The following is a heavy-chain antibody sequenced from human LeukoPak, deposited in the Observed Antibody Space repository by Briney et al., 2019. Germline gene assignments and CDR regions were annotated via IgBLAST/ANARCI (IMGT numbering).Heavy chain of an antibody. D-gene: IGHD6-13*01. V-gene: IGHV1-2*04. CDR3: ARGSPVAAAGTAYFHH. J-gene: IGHJ1*01. CDR2: INPNSGDT. CDR1: GYTFTDYY. Sequence: ASVKVSCKASGYTFTDYYMHWVRQAPGQGLEWMGWINPNSGDTNFAQEFQGWVTMTRDTSISTAYIELSRSRSDDTAMYYCARGSPVAAAGTAYFHHWGQGTLVTVSS.